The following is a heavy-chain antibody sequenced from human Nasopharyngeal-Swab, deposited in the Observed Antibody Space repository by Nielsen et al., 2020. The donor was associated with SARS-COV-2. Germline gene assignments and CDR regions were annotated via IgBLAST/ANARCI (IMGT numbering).Heavy chain of an antibody. V-gene: IGHV3-30*18. CDR3: AKGEAYYYDGKAFDI. CDR1: GFTFSSYG. Sequence: GGSLRLSCAASGFTFSSYGMHWVRQAPGKGLEWVAVISYDGSNKYYADSVKGRFTISRDNSKNTLYLQMNSLRAEDTAVYYCAKGEAYYYDGKAFDIWGQGTMVTVSS. D-gene: IGHD3-22*01. J-gene: IGHJ3*02. CDR2: ISYDGSNK.